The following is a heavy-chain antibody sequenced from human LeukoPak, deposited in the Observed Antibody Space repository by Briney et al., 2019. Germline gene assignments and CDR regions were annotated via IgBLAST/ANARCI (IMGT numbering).Heavy chain of an antibody. J-gene: IGHJ4*02. V-gene: IGHV3-7*01. D-gene: IGHD6-13*01. CDR3: AREGIAAALDY. CDR1: GFTFSSYW. Sequence: GGSLRLSCAASGFTFSSYWMSWVRQAPGRGLEWVANIKQVGSEKYYVDSVKGRFSISRDNAKNSLYLQMNSLRAEDTAVYYCAREGIAAALDYWGQGTLVTVSS. CDR2: IKQVGSEK.